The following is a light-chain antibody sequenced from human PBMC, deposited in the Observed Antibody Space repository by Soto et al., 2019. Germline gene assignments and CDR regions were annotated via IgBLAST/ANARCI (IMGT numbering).Light chain of an antibody. J-gene: IGKJ1*01. Sequence: DIQLTQSPSFLSASVGDRVTITCRASQGISSNLAWYQQKPGKAPKLLIYAASTLQSGVPSRFSGSGSGTEFTLTISSLQPADFATSYCQQLNSYPRTFGQGTKVEIK. CDR2: AAS. CDR3: QQLNSYPRT. V-gene: IGKV1-9*01. CDR1: QGISSN.